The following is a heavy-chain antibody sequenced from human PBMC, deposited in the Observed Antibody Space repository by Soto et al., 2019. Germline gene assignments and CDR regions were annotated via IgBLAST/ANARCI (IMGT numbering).Heavy chain of an antibody. CDR1: GFTFDYYW. D-gene: IGHD5-18*01. CDR2: ICNDGTNK. CDR3: AGPGYSYGFFDY. J-gene: IGHJ4*02. V-gene: IGHV3-30*02. Sequence: GGSLRLSCAASGFTFDYYWMHWVRQAPGKGLVWVSLICNDGTNKYYADSVKGRFTISRDNSKNTLYLQMNSLRAEDTAVYYCAGPGYSYGFFDYWGQGTLVTVSS.